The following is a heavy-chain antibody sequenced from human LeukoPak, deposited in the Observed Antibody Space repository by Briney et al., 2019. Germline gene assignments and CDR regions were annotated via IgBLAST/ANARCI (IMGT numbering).Heavy chain of an antibody. J-gene: IGHJ4*02. D-gene: IGHD6-19*01. CDR3: ARGPEGGPVAGALGF. V-gene: IGHV3-53*01. Sequence: GGSLRLSCVASGFTVSSKYMSWVGQAPARGLEWVSLIYTCGATYYADSVKGRFTISRDESKNTLYLQMNSLRAEDTAVYYCARGPEGGPVAGALGFWGQGILVTVSS. CDR1: GFTVSSKY. CDR2: IYTCGAT.